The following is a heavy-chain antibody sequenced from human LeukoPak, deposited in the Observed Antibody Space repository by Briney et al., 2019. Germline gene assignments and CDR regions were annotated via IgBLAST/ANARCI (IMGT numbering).Heavy chain of an antibody. D-gene: IGHD3-10*01. CDR2: INPNSGGT. V-gene: IGHV1-2*04. J-gene: IGHJ5*02. CDR1: GYTFTGYY. Sequence: ASVKVSCKASGYTFTGYYMHWVRQAPGQGLEWMGWINPNSGGTNYAQKFQGWVTMTRDTSISTAYMELSRLRSDDTAVYYCARSEPFGELPDPRFDPWGQGTLVTVSS. CDR3: ARSEPFGELPDPRFDP.